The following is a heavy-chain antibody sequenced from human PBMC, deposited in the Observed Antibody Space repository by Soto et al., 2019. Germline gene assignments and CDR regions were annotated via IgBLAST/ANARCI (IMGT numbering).Heavy chain of an antibody. CDR1: VYTFTDYY. J-gene: IGHJ4*02. CDR2: INPKSGGT. CDR3: ASEDCRNTNCLKGFDY. Sequence: QVQLMQSGAEVKKPGYSVKVYCKTSVYTFTDYYLHWVRQAPGQGFEWVGGINPKSGGTKYVPKFQGRVTVTRDTPTSPSYRERNRLTSDDTAVYYCASEDCRNTNCLKGFDYGGQGTLFTVSS. V-gene: IGHV1-2*02. D-gene: IGHD2-15*01.